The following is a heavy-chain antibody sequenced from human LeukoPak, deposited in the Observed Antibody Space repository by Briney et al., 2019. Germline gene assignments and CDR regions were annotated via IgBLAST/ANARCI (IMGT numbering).Heavy chain of an antibody. CDR3: AREVSGGYFDY. CDR2: INPTGTGT. V-gene: IGHV1-46*01. CDR1: GYTFSNYY. J-gene: IGHJ4*02. Sequence: GASVKVSCKASGYTFSNYYMHWVRQAPGQGLEWMGVINPTGTGTNYAQKFRGRVTLTRDTSTTTVYMELSSLRSEDSAVYYCAREVSGGYFDYWGQGTLVTVSS. D-gene: IGHD2-8*02.